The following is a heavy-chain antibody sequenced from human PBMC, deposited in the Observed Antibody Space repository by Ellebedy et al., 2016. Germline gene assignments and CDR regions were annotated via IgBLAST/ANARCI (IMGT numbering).Heavy chain of an antibody. D-gene: IGHD5-18*01. J-gene: IGHJ3*02. CDR2: INHSGST. CDR1: GGSISSSSYY. Sequence: SETLSLTXTVSGGSISSSSYYWSWIRQPPGKGLEWIGEINHSGSTNYNPSLKSRVTISVDTSKNQFSLKLSSVTAADTAVYYCARDGPDTAMDPTGGPIWGQGTMFTVSS. CDR3: ARDGPDTAMDPTGGPI. V-gene: IGHV4-39*07.